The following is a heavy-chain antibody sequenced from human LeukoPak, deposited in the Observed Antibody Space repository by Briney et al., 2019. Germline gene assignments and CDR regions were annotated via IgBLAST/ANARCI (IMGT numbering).Heavy chain of an antibody. CDR2: IYHSGST. Sequence: SETLSLTCAVSGYSISSGYYWGWIRHPPGKGLEWIGSIYHSGSTYYNPSLKSRVTISVDTSKNQFSLKLSSVTAADTAVYYCARLVSLDYDFWSGYGQLFDPWGQGTLVTVSS. CDR3: ARLVSLDYDFWSGYGQLFDP. CDR1: GYSISSGYY. J-gene: IGHJ5*02. V-gene: IGHV4-38-2*01. D-gene: IGHD3-3*01.